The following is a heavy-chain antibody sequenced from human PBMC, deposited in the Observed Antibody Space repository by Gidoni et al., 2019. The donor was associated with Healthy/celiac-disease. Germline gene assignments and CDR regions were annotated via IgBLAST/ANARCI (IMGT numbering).Heavy chain of an antibody. D-gene: IGHD2-2*01. CDR1: GFTFDDYA. CDR3: AKDTLRFVVVPAAMLDY. CDR2: ISWNSGSI. Sequence: EVQLVESGGGLVQPGRSLRLSWAASGFTFDDYAMHWVRQAPGKGLEWVSGISWNSGSIGYADSVKGRFTISRDNAKNSLYLQMNSLRAEDTALYYCAKDTLRFVVVPAAMLDYWGQGTLVTVSS. V-gene: IGHV3-9*01. J-gene: IGHJ4*02.